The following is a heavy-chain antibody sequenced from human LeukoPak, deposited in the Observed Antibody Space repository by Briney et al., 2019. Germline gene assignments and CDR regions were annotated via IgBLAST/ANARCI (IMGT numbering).Heavy chain of an antibody. CDR3: ANLAVRPGY. CDR2: IIPIFGTA. CDR1: GYTFSGHY. Sequence: GASVKVSCKASGYTFSGHYLHWVRQAPGQGLEWMGGIIPIFGTANYAQKFQGRVTITADESTSTAYMELSSLRSEDTAVYYCANLAVRPGYWGQGTLVTVSS. J-gene: IGHJ4*02. D-gene: IGHD6-6*01. V-gene: IGHV1-69*13.